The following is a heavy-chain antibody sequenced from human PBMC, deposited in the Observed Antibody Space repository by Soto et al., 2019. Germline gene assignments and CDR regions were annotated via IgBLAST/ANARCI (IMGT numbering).Heavy chain of an antibody. Sequence: QEQLVESGGGVVQPGRSLRLSCAASGFSFSSYAMHWVRQAPGKGLEWVAIIWHDGSTKSYADSVKGRFTISRDNSKNTHYLQMNNLRAEDTAVYYCARDVETTKANYYYYGMDVWGRVTPVTVSS. CDR3: ARDVETTKANYYYYGMDV. D-gene: IGHD5-18*01. V-gene: IGHV3-33*01. CDR2: IWHDGSTK. J-gene: IGHJ6*02. CDR1: GFSFSSYA.